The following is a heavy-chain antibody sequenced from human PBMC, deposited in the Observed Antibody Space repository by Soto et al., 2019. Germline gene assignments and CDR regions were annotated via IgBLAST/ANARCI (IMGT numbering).Heavy chain of an antibody. CDR1: GFTFSSYA. D-gene: IGHD6-19*01. V-gene: IGHV3-23*01. CDR3: AKRHSSGFDY. J-gene: IGHJ4*02. CDR2: ICGSGGST. Sequence: TGGSLRLSCAASGFTFSSYAMSWVRQAPGKGLEWVSAICGSGGSTYYADSVKGRFTISRDNSKNTLYLQMNSLRPEDTAVYYCAKRHSSGFDYWGQGTLVTVSS.